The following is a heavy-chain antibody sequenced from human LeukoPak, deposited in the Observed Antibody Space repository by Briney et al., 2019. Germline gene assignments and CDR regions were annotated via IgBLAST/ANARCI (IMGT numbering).Heavy chain of an antibody. J-gene: IGHJ4*02. V-gene: IGHV4-34*01. Sequence: PSETLSLTCAVYGGSFSGYYWSWIRQPPGKGLEWIGEINHSGSTNYNPSLKSRVTISVDTSKNQFSLKLSSVTAADTAVYYCARISYDSSGYYSINFDYWGQGTLVTVSS. CDR1: GGSFSGYY. CDR2: INHSGST. D-gene: IGHD3-22*01. CDR3: ARISYDSSGYYSINFDY.